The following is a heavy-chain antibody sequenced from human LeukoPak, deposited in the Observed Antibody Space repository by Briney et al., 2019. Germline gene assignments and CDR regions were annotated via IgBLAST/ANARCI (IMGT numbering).Heavy chain of an antibody. V-gene: IGHV3-23*01. CDR1: GFTFDSFT. Sequence: PGGSLRLSCAASGFTFDSFTMNWVRQAPGKGLEWVSTVGTTGASTYYADSVKGRFTISRDNAKNTLYLQMHSLRVEDTAMYYCARGLRDRYGMDVWGQGTTVTVSS. CDR2: VGTTGAST. J-gene: IGHJ6*02. CDR3: ARGLRDRYGMDV.